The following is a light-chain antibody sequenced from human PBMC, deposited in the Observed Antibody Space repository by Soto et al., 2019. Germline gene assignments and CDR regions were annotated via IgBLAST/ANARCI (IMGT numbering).Light chain of an antibody. CDR2: DAA. J-gene: IGKJ5*01. V-gene: IGKV3-11*01. CDR3: QQRSDRASMS. CDR1: QSVSNY. Sequence: EIVLTQSPATLSLSPGERATLSFMASQSVSNYLAGYHHKPGEQPRRLIYDAACRATGSPARFSSSESGTEFTLPIISREYEESAVYYCQQRSDRASMSFGQGTRLEIK.